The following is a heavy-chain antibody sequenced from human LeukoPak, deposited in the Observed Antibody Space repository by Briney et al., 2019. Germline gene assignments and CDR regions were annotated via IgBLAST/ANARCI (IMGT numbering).Heavy chain of an antibody. CDR1: GGSISSYY. CDR2: IYYSGST. Sequence: SETLSLTCTVSGGSISSYYWSWIRQPPGKGLEWIGYIYYSGSTNYNTSLKSRVTISVDTSKNQFSLKLSSVTAADTAVYYCARERGRTHYDFWSGYHMDVWGKGTTVTVSS. D-gene: IGHD3-3*01. CDR3: ARERGRTHYDFWSGYHMDV. J-gene: IGHJ6*03. V-gene: IGHV4-59*01.